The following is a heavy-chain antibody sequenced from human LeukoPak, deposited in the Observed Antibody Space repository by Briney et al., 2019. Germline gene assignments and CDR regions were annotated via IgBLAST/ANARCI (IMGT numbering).Heavy chain of an antibody. D-gene: IGHD1-26*01. Sequence: GASVKVSCKASGYTFTSYYIHWVRQAPTQGLEWMGIINPSGGSTTYAQRFQGRVTMTRDKSTGTVYMELSSLRSEDTGVYYRARAGAYSGSYGYWGQGTLITVSS. CDR3: ARAGAYSGSYGY. J-gene: IGHJ4*02. CDR1: GYTFTSYY. V-gene: IGHV1-46*01. CDR2: INPSGGST.